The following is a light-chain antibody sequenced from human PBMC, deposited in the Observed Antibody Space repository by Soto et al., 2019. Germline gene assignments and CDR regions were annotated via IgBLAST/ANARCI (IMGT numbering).Light chain of an antibody. Sequence: EIVMTQSPATLSLSPGERAILSCRASQSVSTFLVWFKRKPGQPPRLLIYNASSLQSGVPSRFSGSGSGTDFTLTISSLQPEDFATFYCQQSYSTPITFGQGTRLEI. CDR1: QSVSTF. J-gene: IGKJ5*01. CDR3: QQSYSTPIT. CDR2: NAS. V-gene: IGKV3-11*01.